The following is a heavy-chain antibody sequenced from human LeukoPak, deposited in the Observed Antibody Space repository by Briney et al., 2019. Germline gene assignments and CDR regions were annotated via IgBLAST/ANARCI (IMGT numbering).Heavy chain of an antibody. Sequence: SWXRXAPGRGLEWVAVVNSGSSSTSYAHTVKGRFTISRDNSENTAYLQIYSLGAEDTAVYYCAKRGGGGYFDYWGQGTLVTVSS. CDR2: VNSGSSST. V-gene: IGHV3-23*03. D-gene: IGHD2-15*01. CDR3: AKRGGGGYFDY. J-gene: IGHJ4*02.